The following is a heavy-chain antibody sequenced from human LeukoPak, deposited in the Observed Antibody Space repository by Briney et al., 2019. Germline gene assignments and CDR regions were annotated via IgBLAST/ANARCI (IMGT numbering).Heavy chain of an antibody. Sequence: PSEALSLTCTVSGASISSYYWSWIRQPPGKGLEWIGDIYYSGSIKYNPSLKSRVTMSVDTSKNQFSLKLSSVTAADTAIYYCARENPSGYYNRPIDYWGQGTLVTVSS. CDR1: GASISSYY. D-gene: IGHD3-3*01. V-gene: IGHV4-59*01. CDR2: IYYSGSI. J-gene: IGHJ4*02. CDR3: ARENPSGYYNRPIDY.